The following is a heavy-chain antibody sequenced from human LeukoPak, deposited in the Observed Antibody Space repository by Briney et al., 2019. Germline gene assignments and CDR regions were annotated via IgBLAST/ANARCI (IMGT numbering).Heavy chain of an antibody. CDR3: ARSYGYSSGWYGAYYFDY. J-gene: IGHJ4*02. V-gene: IGHV4-61*01. Sequence: SETLSLTCTVSGYSISSGYYWGWIRQPPGKGLEWIGYVYYSGSTNYNPSLKSRVTLLVDTSKNQFSLSLSSVTAADTAVYYCARSYGYSSGWYGAYYFDYWGQGTLVTVSS. CDR2: VYYSGST. D-gene: IGHD6-19*01. CDR1: GYSISSGYY.